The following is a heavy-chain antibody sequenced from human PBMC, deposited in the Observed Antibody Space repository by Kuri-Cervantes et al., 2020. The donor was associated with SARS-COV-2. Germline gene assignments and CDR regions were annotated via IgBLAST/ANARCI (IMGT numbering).Heavy chain of an antibody. D-gene: IGHD6-6*01. CDR1: GFTFSSYG. CDR3: AREDSSSSLYYYYYYGMDV. CDR2: IWYDGSNK. J-gene: IGHJ6*02. V-gene: IGHV3-33*01. Sequence: LSLTCAASGFTFSSYGMHWVRQAPGKGLEWVAVIWYDGSNKYYADSVKGRFTISRDNSKNTLYLQMNSLRAEDTAVYYCAREDSSSSLYYYYYYGMDVWGQGTTVTVSS.